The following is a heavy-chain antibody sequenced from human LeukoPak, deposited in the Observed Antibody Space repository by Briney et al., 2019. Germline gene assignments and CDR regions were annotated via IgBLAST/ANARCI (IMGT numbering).Heavy chain of an antibody. CDR2: IRDTGSGT. CDR3: AKDRSVVGTNFDR. CDR1: GFTFSNYA. V-gene: IGHV3-23*01. J-gene: IGHJ4*02. Sequence: PGGSLRLSCTASGFTFSNYAMSWVRQAPGKGLEWVSGIRDTGSGTYYADSVKGRFTISRDNSKNTVDLQMNSLRVEDTAVYYCAKDRSVVGTNFDRWGQGTLVTVSS. D-gene: IGHD5-12*01.